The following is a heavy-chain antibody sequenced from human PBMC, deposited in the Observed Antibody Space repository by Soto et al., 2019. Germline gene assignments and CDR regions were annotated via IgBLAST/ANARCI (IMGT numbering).Heavy chain of an antibody. CDR1: GYTFIGYY. CDR3: ARGPPYSSNFYYFDH. V-gene: IGHV1-2*04. J-gene: IGHJ4*02. CDR2: INPNSGGT. D-gene: IGHD6-13*01. Sequence: ASVKVSCKASGYTFIGYYMHWMRQAPGQGLEWMGWINPNSGGTNSAQNFQGWVTMTRDTSISTAYLELSRLTSDDTAVYYCARGPPYSSNFYYFDHWGQRTPLTLSS.